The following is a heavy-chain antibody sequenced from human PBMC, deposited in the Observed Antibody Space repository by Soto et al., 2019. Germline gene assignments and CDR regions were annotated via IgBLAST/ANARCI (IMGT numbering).Heavy chain of an antibody. J-gene: IGHJ4*02. D-gene: IGHD3-22*01. CDR1: GCTFSRYG. Sequence: PWGSLTLTCEPSGCTFSRYGMHWVRQAPGKGLEWVAVIWYDGSKKYYADSVKGRFTISRDNSKNTLYLQMNSLRAEDTAVYYCARGEVVINLYYFDYWGQGTLVNVYS. CDR3: ARGEVVINLYYFDY. V-gene: IGHV3-33*01. CDR2: IWYDGSKK.